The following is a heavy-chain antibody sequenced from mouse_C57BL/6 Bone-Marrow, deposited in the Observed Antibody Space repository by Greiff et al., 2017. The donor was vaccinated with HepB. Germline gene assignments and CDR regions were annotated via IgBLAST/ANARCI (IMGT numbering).Heavy chain of an antibody. CDR3: ARGGGSSRDYAMDY. CDR2: IDPSDSYT. Sequence: QVQLQQPGAELVMPGASVKLSCKASGYTFTSYWMHWVKQRPGQGLEWFGEIDPSDSYTNYNQKFKGKSTLTVDKSSSTAYMQLCSLTSEDSAVYYCARGGGSSRDYAMDYWGQGTSVTVSS. V-gene: IGHV1-69*01. CDR1: GYTFTSYW. J-gene: IGHJ4*01. D-gene: IGHD1-1*01.